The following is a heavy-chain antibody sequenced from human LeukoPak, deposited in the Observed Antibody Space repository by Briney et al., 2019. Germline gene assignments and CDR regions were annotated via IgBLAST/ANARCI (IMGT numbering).Heavy chain of an antibody. D-gene: IGHD2-21*02. CDR3: AKGERAYCGGDCYHDY. CDR2: ISGSGGST. CDR1: GFTFSSYA. V-gene: IGHV3-23*01. J-gene: IGHJ4*02. Sequence: GGSLRLSCAASGFTFSSYAMSWVRQAPGKGLEWVSAISGSGGSTYYADSVKGRFTISRDNSKNTLYLQMNSLRAEDTAVYYCAKGERAYCGGDCYHDYWGQGTLVTVSS.